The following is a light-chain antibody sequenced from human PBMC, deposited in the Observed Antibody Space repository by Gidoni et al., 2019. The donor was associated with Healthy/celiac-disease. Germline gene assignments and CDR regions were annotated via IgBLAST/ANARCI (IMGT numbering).Light chain of an antibody. CDR1: QSISSY. Sequence: DIQMTQSPSSLSASVGDRVTITCRASQSISSYLNWYQQKPGKAPKLLIYAASSLQSGVPSRFSGSGSGTDFTLTIRSLQPEDFATYYCQQSYSTRGTFGQGTKVEIK. CDR2: AAS. CDR3: QQSYSTRGT. J-gene: IGKJ1*01. V-gene: IGKV1-39*01.